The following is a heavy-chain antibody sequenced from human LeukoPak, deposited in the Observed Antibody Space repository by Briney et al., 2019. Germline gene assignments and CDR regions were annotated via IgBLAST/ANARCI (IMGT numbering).Heavy chain of an antibody. CDR1: GFTFSSYS. CDR2: ISSSSSTI. D-gene: IGHD3-22*01. Sequence: GGSLRLSCAASGFTFSSYSMNWVRQAPGKGLEWVSYISSSSSTIYYADSVKGRFTISRDNAKNSLYLQMNSLRAEDTAVYYCARSLIVVAHGFDYWGQGTLVTVSS. CDR3: ARSLIVVAHGFDY. V-gene: IGHV3-48*01. J-gene: IGHJ4*02.